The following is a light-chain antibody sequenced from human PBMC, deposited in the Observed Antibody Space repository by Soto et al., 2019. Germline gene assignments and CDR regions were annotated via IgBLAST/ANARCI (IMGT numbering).Light chain of an antibody. CDR2: GVS. J-gene: IGKJ1*01. CDR3: QVYGSSPKT. V-gene: IGKV3-20*01. CDR1: QPVNSGY. Sequence: IVLTQSPGTLSLSPGEGATLSCRASQPVNSGYLAWYQQKPGQAPRLLMYGVSTRDTGIPDRFSGSGAGTDVTLTLSRLETGDFAVYYCQVYGSSPKTFGQGTKVEFK.